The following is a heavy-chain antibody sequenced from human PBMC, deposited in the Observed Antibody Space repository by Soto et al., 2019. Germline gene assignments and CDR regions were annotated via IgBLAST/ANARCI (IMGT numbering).Heavy chain of an antibody. V-gene: IGHV3-21*01. CDR2: ISSTGSYI. CDR1: GFSFNAYS. J-gene: IGHJ4*02. Sequence: PGGSLRLSCAASGFSFNAYSLNWVRQTPGRGLEWISSISSTGSYIDYADSVRGRFTISRDNAKNSVYLQMNRLRTEDTALYFCAGAMTMGWSPLGYWGKGTPVTVS. D-gene: IGHD3-10*01. CDR3: AGAMTMGWSPLGY.